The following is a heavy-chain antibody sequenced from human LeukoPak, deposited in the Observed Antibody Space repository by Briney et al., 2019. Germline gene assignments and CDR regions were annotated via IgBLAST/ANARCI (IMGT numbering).Heavy chain of an antibody. CDR2: ISYDGSNE. V-gene: IGHV3-30*04. J-gene: IGHJ4*02. D-gene: IGHD3-16*02. CDR1: GFTFSSYV. Sequence: GGSLRLSCAASGFTFSSYVMHWVRQAPGKGLEWVAIISYDGSNEYYADSVKGRFTISRDNSKNTLYLQMNSLRAADTAVYYCARDTARDYDYVWGSYRDHNFDYWGQGTLVTVSS. CDR3: ARDTARDYDYVWGSYRDHNFDY.